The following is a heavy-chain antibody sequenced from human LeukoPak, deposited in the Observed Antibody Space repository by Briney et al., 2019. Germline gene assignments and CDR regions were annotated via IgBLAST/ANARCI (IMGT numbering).Heavy chain of an antibody. D-gene: IGHD3-10*01. J-gene: IGHJ3*02. CDR3: AKSNGYGLVDI. V-gene: IGHV3-23*01. Sequence: QTGGSLRLSCAASGFTVSSNYMSWVRQAPGKGLEWVSAISGSGGSTYYADSVKGRFTISRDNSKNTLYLQMNSLRVEDTAVYYCAKSNGYGLVDIWGQGIMVTVSS. CDR2: ISGSGGST. CDR1: GFTVSSNY.